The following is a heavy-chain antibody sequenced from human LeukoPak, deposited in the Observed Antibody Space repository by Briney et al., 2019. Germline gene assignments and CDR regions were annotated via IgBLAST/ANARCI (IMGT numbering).Heavy chain of an antibody. J-gene: IGHJ6*03. CDR2: IYYSGST. CDR3: ARVRRQWLVRSVYYYYYMDV. D-gene: IGHD6-19*01. Sequence: SETLSLTCTVSGGSISSYYWSWIRQPPGKGLEWIGYIYYSGSTNYNPSLKSRVTISVDTSKNQFSLKLSSVTAADTAVYYCARVRRQWLVRSVYYYYYMDVWGKGTTVTVSS. V-gene: IGHV4-59*01. CDR1: GGSISSYY.